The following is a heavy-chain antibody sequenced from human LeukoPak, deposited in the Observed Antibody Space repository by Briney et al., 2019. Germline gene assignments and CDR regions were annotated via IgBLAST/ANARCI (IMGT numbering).Heavy chain of an antibody. V-gene: IGHV4-59*01. CDR2: IYYSGST. J-gene: IGHJ4*02. D-gene: IGHD4-23*01. Sequence: SETLSLTCTVSGGSISTYYWSWIRQPPGKGLEWIGYIYYSGSTNYNPSLKSRVTASVDTSKNQFSLKLSSVTAADTAVYYCARGTGTVVDYWGQGTLVTVSS. CDR1: GGSISTYY. CDR3: ARGTGTVVDY.